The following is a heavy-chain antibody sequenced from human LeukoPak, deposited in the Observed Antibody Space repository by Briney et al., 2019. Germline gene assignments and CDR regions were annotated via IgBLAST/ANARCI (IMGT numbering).Heavy chain of an antibody. CDR2: IYSGGGT. V-gene: IGHV3-53*01. J-gene: IGHJ4*02. D-gene: IGHD3-16*02. Sequence: PGGSLRLSCAASGFTVSSNYMSWVRQAPGKGLEWVSVIYSGGGTYHADSVKGRFTISRDNSKNTLYLQMNSLRAEDTAVYYCAKGFGGVIVSYFDYWGQGTLVTVSS. CDR1: GFTVSSNY. CDR3: AKGFGGVIVSYFDY.